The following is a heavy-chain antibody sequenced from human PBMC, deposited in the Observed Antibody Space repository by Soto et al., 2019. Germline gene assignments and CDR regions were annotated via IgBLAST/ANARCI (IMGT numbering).Heavy chain of an antibody. J-gene: IGHJ6*02. D-gene: IGHD3-16*01. CDR2: ISYDGSNK. CDR1: GFTFSSYG. V-gene: IGHV3-30*18. Sequence: QVQLVESGGGVVQPGRSLRLSCAASGFTFSSYGMHWVRQAPGKGLEWVAVISYDGSNKYYADSVKGRFTISRDNSKNTLYLQMNSLRAEDTAVYYCAKDLIMFGGVYGMDVWGQGTTVTVSS. CDR3: AKDLIMFGGVYGMDV.